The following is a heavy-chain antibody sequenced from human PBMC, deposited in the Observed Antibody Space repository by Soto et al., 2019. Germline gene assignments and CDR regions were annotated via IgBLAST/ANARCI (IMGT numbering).Heavy chain of an antibody. CDR1: GFTFSSHV. D-gene: IGHD6-25*01. J-gene: IGHJ4*02. CDR3: ARSREIIASAGSFDY. Sequence: EVQLLESGGGLVQPGGSLRLSCAASGFTFSSHVMSWVLQAPGKGLEWVSGISTGGGSTDYADSVKGRFTISRDNSKNTLQLQMKSLRAEDTAVYYCARSREIIASAGSFDYWGQGTLVTVSS. CDR2: ISTGGGST. V-gene: IGHV3-23*01.